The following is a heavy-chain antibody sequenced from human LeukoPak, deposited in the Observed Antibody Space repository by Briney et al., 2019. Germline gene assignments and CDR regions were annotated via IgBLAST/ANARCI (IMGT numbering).Heavy chain of an antibody. V-gene: IGHV1-2*02. Sequence: GASVKVSCKASGYTFTGYYMHWVRQAPGQGLEWMGWINPNSGGTNYAQKFQGRVTMTRDTSISTAYMELSRLRSDDTAVYYCARSSGSYRDYFQHWGLGTLVTVSS. CDR3: ARSSGSYRDYFQH. CDR2: INPNSGGT. J-gene: IGHJ1*01. D-gene: IGHD1-26*01. CDR1: GYTFTGYY.